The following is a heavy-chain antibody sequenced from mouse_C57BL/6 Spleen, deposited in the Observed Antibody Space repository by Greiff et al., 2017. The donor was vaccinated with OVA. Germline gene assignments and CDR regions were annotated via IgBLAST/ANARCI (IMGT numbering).Heavy chain of an antibody. V-gene: IGHV1-26*01. J-gene: IGHJ1*03. CDR2: INPNNGGT. D-gene: IGHD2-3*01. CDR3: ARRDDGYYWYFDV. Sequence: EVQLQQSGPELVKPGASVKISCKASGYTFTDYYMNWVKQSHGKSLEWIGDINPNNGGTSYNQKFKGKATSTVDKSSSTAYMELRSLTSEDSAVYYCARRDDGYYWYFDVWGTGTTVTVSS. CDR1: GYTFTDYY.